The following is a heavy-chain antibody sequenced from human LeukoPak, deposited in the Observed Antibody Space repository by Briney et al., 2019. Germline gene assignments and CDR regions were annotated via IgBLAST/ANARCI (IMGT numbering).Heavy chain of an antibody. V-gene: IGHV4-59*08. Sequence: KPSETLSLTCTVSGGSISSYYWSWIRQPPGKGLEWIGYIYYSGSTNYNPSLKSRVTISVDTSKNQFSLKLSSVTAADTAVYYCARHPLSAQKGDINWYFDLWGRGTLVTVSS. CDR2: IYYSGST. CDR3: ARHPLSAQKGDINWYFDL. J-gene: IGHJ2*01. CDR1: GGSISSYY. D-gene: IGHD2/OR15-2a*01.